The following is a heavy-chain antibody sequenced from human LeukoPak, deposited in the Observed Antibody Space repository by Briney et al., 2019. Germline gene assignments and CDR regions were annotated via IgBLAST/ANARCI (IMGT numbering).Heavy chain of an antibody. V-gene: IGHV4-59*01. D-gene: IGHD1-26*01. CDR1: GGSFNSYY. J-gene: IGHJ4*02. Sequence: SETLSHTCTVSGGSFNSYYWSWIRQPPGKGLEWIGYIYSGGSTNYNPSLKSRVTTSVDTSKNQFSLELSSVTAADTAVYYCARGSFIVGATIIDYWGQGTLVTVSS. CDR2: IYSGGST. CDR3: ARGSFIVGATIIDY.